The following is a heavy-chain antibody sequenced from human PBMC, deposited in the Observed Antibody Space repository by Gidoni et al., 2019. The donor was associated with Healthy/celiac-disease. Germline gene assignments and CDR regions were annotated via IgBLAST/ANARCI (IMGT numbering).Heavy chain of an antibody. CDR3: SRVGDFWSGYFDY. V-gene: IGHV4-34*01. D-gene: IGHD3-3*01. CDR2: INHSGST. Sequence: QVQLQPWGAGLLKPSETLSLTCAVYGGSFSGYYWSWIRQPPGKGLEWIGEINHSGSTNYNPSLKSRVTISVDTSKNQFSLKLSSVTAADTAVYYCSRVGDFWSGYFDYWGQGTLVTVSS. J-gene: IGHJ4*02. CDR1: GGSFSGYY.